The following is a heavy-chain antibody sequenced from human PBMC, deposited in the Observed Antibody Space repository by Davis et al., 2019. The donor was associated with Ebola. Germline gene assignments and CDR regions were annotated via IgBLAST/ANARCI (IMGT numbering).Heavy chain of an antibody. V-gene: IGHV3-23*01. Sequence: GESLKISCAASGFIFSSYPMSWVRQATGKGLEWVSGISGGGTSTFYADSVKGRFTISRDNSKNTLYLQMNSLRVEDMAVYYCAKSPPLVVVAATLFDYWGQGTLVTVSS. J-gene: IGHJ4*02. CDR2: ISGGGTST. D-gene: IGHD2-15*01. CDR1: GFIFSSYP. CDR3: AKSPPLVVVAATLFDY.